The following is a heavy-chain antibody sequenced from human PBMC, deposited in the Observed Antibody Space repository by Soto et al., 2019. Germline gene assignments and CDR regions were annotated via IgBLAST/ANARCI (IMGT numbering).Heavy chain of an antibody. J-gene: IGHJ4*02. Sequence: GGSLRLSCAASGFTFSRYGMNWVRQAPGKGLEWVSSISSSGSYIYYADSVKGRFTMSRDNTKDSLYLHMNSLSADDTAVYYCARGYSTSWPVDYWGQGTLVTSPQ. V-gene: IGHV3-21*01. CDR2: ISSSGSYI. CDR3: ARGYSTSWPVDY. D-gene: IGHD6-13*01. CDR1: GFTFSRYG.